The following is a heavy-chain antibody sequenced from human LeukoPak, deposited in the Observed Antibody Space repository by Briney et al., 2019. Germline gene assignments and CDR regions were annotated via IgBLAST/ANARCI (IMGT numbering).Heavy chain of an antibody. CDR1: GYTFTSYA. V-gene: IGHV1-3*01. Sequence: ASVKVSCKASGYTFTSYAMHWVRQAPGQRLEWMGWINAGNGNTKYSQKFQGRVTITRDTSASTAYMELSSLRSEDTAVYYCARALSGIRYFDWLLDYWGQGTLVTVSS. CDR3: ARALSGIRYFDWLLDY. D-gene: IGHD3-9*01. J-gene: IGHJ4*02. CDR2: INAGNGNT.